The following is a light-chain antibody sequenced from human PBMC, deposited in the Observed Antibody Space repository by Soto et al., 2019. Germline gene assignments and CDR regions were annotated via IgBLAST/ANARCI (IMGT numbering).Light chain of an antibody. CDR3: QHRSNWLSLT. J-gene: IGKJ4*01. V-gene: IGKV3-11*01. Sequence: EIVLTQSPATLSLSPGERATLSCMASQSVSSYLAWYQQKPGQAPRLLIYDASNRAAGIPPRFSGRGSGTDFTFTISSLEPEDFAVYYCQHRSNWLSLTFGGGTKVEIK. CDR1: QSVSSY. CDR2: DAS.